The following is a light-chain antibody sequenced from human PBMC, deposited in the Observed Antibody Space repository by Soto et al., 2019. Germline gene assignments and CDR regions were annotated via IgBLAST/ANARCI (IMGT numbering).Light chain of an antibody. Sequence: QPVLTQSPSASASLGASVKLTCTLSSGHSSYDIAWHQQQPEKGPRYLMKLSSDGSHSKGDGIPDRFSGSTSGAERYLTISSLQSEDEADYYCQTWDTGTVVFGGGTKLTVL. CDR3: QTWDTGTVV. J-gene: IGLJ2*01. V-gene: IGLV4-69*01. CDR2: LSSDGSH. CDR1: SGHSSYD.